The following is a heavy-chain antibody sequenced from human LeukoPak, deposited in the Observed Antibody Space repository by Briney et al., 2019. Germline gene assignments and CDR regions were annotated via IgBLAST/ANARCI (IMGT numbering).Heavy chain of an antibody. CDR3: ARGGVSWIVGDYSPFDY. CDR1: GGSISSNY. Sequence: PSETLSLTCTVSGGSISSNYWSWIRQPPGKGLEWIGYIYYSGSTNYNPSLKSRVTISVDTSKNQFSLKLSSVTAADTAVYYCARGGVSWIVGDYSPFDYWGQGTLVTVSS. D-gene: IGHD4-17*01. J-gene: IGHJ4*02. V-gene: IGHV4-59*01. CDR2: IYYSGST.